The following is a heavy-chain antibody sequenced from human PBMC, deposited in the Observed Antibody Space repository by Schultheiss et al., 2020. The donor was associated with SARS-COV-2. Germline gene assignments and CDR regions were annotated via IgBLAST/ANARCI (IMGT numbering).Heavy chain of an antibody. J-gene: IGHJ4*02. D-gene: IGHD2-8*02. CDR3: ARDGGVVPGAISWADD. CDR1: EFTFSHNA. Sequence: GESLKISCTASEFTFSHNAMHWVRQAPGRGLEWVAVISYDGSNKYYADSVKGRITISRDNLKNTVYLQMNSLRGDDTALYFCARDGGVVPGAISWADDWGQGTLVTVSS. V-gene: IGHV3-30*04. CDR2: ISYDGSNK.